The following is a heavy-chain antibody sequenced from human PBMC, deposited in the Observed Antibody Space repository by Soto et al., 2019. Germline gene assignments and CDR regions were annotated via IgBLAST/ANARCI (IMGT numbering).Heavy chain of an antibody. Sequence: PGPSVKVSCKASGYTFTSYGISWVRQAPGQGLEWMGWISAYNGNTNYAQKLQGRVTMTTDTSTSTAYMELRSLRSDDTAVYYCAREGASSSWYARSNFDYWGQGTLVTVSS. CDR1: GYTFTSYG. CDR2: ISAYNGNT. J-gene: IGHJ4*02. D-gene: IGHD6-13*01. CDR3: AREGASSSWYARSNFDY. V-gene: IGHV1-18*01.